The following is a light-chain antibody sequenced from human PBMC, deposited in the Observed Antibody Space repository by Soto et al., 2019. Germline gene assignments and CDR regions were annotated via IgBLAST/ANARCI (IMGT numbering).Light chain of an antibody. Sequence: EIVLTQSPGTLSLSPGEGATLSCRASQSVSSSYLAWYQQQPGQAPRLLIYGASSRATGIPDRFISSGSGTDFTLTISRLEPEDLAVYYCQQYGSSPLTFGQGTRLEIK. J-gene: IGKJ5*01. V-gene: IGKV3-20*01. CDR1: QSVSSSY. CDR2: GAS. CDR3: QQYGSSPLT.